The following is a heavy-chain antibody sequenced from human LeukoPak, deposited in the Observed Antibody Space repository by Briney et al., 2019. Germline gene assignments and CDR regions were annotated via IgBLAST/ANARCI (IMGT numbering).Heavy chain of an antibody. V-gene: IGHV4-59*12. Sequence: SETLSLTCTVSGGSISSYYWSWIRQPPGKGLEWIGYIYYSGSTYYNPSLKSRVTISVDTSKNQFSLKLSSVTAADTAVYYCARDRSYYYGMDVWGQGTTVTVSS. CDR3: ARDRSYYYGMDV. CDR1: GGSISSYY. J-gene: IGHJ6*02. CDR2: IYYSGST.